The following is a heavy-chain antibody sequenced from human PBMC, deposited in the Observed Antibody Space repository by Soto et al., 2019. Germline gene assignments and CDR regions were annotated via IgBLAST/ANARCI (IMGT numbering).Heavy chain of an antibody. CDR2: ISAYNGNT. CDR3: ARDPVLLWFGELFNYYYYGMDV. Sequence: GASVKVSCKASCYTFTSYGISWVRQAPGQGLEWMGWISAYNGNTNYAQKLQGRVTMTTDTSTSTAYMELRSLRSDDTAVYYCARDPVLLWFGELFNYYYYGMDVWGQGTTVTVSS. V-gene: IGHV1-18*01. D-gene: IGHD3-10*01. CDR1: CYTFTSYG. J-gene: IGHJ6*02.